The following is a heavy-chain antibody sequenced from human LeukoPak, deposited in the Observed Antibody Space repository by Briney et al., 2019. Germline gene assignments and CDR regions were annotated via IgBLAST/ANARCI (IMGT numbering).Heavy chain of an antibody. Sequence: ASVKVSCKASGYTFTSYGISWVRQAPGQGLEWMGWISAYNGNTNYAQKLQGRVTMTTDTSTSTAYMELRSLRSDDTAVYYCARDRTPDAVYSSSWPDAFDIWGQGTMVTVSS. V-gene: IGHV1-18*01. CDR1: GYTFTSYG. D-gene: IGHD6-13*01. CDR3: ARDRTPDAVYSSSWPDAFDI. J-gene: IGHJ3*02. CDR2: ISAYNGNT.